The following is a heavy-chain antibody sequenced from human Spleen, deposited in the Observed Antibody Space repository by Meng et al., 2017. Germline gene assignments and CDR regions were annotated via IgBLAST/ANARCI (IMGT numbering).Heavy chain of an antibody. CDR2: IYYSGST. D-gene: IGHD5-18*01. Sequence: SETLSLTCTVSGGSISSYYWSWIRQPPGKGLEWIGYIYYSGSTNYNPSLKSRVTISVDTSKNQFSLKLSSVTAADTAVYYCARCRRYSYGTDFDYWGQGTLVTVSS. CDR3: ARCRRYSYGTDFDY. J-gene: IGHJ4*02. V-gene: IGHV4-59*01. CDR1: GGSISSYY.